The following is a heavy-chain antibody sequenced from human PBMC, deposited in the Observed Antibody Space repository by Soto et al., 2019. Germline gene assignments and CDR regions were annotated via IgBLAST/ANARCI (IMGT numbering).Heavy chain of an antibody. CDR2: ISYDGSNK. CDR1: GFTFSSYG. CDR3: AKGPSIAALGWFGP. V-gene: IGHV3-30*18. J-gene: IGHJ5*02. D-gene: IGHD6-6*01. Sequence: GGSLRLSCAASGFTFSSYGMHWVRQAPGKGLEWVAVISYDGSNKYYADSVKGRFTISRDNSKNTLYLQMNSLRAEDTAVYYCAKGPSIAALGWFGPWGQGTLVTVSS.